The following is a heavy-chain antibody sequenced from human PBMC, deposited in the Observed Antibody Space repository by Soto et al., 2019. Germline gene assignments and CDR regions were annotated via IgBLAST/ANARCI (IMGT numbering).Heavy chain of an antibody. J-gene: IGHJ4*02. CDR2: ISNSGST. CDR3: ATESGSTYGYFDH. Sequence: SATQSLSSPLSGGYGISDGYYWPWIRHSPGKGLEWIGYISNSGSTGYNPSLKTRLSMSVDRSKNQFTLRLTSVTAADTAVYFCATESGSTYGYFDHWGQGTQVTVSA. V-gene: IGHV4-30-4*01. D-gene: IGHD5-18*01. CDR1: GGYGISDGYY.